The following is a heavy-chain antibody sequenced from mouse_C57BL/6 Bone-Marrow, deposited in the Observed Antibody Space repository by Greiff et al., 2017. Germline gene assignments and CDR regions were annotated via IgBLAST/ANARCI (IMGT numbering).Heavy chain of an antibody. CDR3: ASHDYDVEWSAY. Sequence: VQLQQSGPELVKPGASVKISCKASGYSFTGYYMNWVKQSPEKSLEWIGEINPSTGGTTYNQKFKAKATLTVDKSSSTAYMQLKSLTSEDSAVYYCASHDYDVEWSAYWGQGTLVTVSA. CDR2: INPSTGGT. J-gene: IGHJ3*01. CDR1: GYSFTGYY. V-gene: IGHV1-42*01. D-gene: IGHD2-4*01.